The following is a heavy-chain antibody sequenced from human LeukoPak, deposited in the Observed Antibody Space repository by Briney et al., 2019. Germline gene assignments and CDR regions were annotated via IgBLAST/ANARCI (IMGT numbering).Heavy chain of an antibody. V-gene: IGHV4-39*07. D-gene: IGHD2-21*02. CDR2: IYYSGST. CDR1: GGSISSSSYY. Sequence: SETLSLTCTVSGGSISSSSYYWGWIRQPPGKGLEWIGSIYYSGSTYYNPSLKGRVTISVDKSKNQFSLKLSSVTAADTAVYYCASAARCGGDCYVFDYWGQGTLVTVSS. CDR3: ASAARCGGDCYVFDY. J-gene: IGHJ4*02.